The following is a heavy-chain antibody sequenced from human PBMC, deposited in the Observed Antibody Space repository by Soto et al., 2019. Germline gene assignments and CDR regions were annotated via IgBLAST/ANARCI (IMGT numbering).Heavy chain of an antibody. D-gene: IGHD6-19*01. CDR1: GFNVSSDF. Sequence: EVQLVESGGGLVQPGGSLTLSCAASGFNVSSDFISWVRQAPGKGLEWVSVIYSGGSTFSADSVKGRFTISRDNSKNTMYLQMNSLRAEDTAVYYCARYRAVAGSAFAYWGQGTLVTVSS. J-gene: IGHJ4*02. CDR3: ARYRAVAGSAFAY. CDR2: IYSGGST. V-gene: IGHV3-66*01.